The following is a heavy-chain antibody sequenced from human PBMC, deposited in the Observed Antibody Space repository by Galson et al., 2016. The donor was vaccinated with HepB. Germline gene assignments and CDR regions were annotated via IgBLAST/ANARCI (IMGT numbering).Heavy chain of an antibody. Sequence: SLRLSCATSGLRVGTTYMAWVRQSPGKGLEWVSIVYSNNITHYADSVQGRFTISRDKSKNTVYLQLSSLRVEDTAVYYCARERARHWYFDLWGRGTLITVSS. CDR2: VYSNNIT. D-gene: IGHD6-6*01. CDR1: GLRVGTTY. V-gene: IGHV3-53*01. CDR3: ARERARHWYFDL. J-gene: IGHJ2*01.